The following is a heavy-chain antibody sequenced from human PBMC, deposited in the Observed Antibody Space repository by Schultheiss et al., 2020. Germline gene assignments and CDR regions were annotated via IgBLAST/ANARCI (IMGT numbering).Heavy chain of an antibody. CDR3: TRQRIAVAGLSN. J-gene: IGHJ4*02. V-gene: IGHV3-23*01. CDR1: GFTFDDYA. D-gene: IGHD6-19*01. Sequence: GESLKISCAASGFTFDDYAMHWVRQAPGKGLEWVSAISGSGGSTYYADSVKGRFTISRDNSKNTLYLQMNSLKTEDTAVYYCTRQRIAVAGLSNWGQGTL. CDR2: ISGSGGST.